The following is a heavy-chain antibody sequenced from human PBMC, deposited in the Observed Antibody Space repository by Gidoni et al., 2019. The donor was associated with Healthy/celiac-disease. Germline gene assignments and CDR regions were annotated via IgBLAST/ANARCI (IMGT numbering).Heavy chain of an antibody. CDR3: VKDHLSAAAAGTFDY. CDR2: ISSNGGST. CDR1: GFTFSRYA. D-gene: IGHD6-13*01. J-gene: IGHJ4*02. Sequence: EVQLVESGGGLVQPGGSLRLSCSAPGFTFSRYAMHWVRQAPGKGLEYVSAISSNGGSTYYADSVKGRFTISRDNSKNTLYLQMSSLRAEDTAVYYCVKDHLSAAAAGTFDYWGQGTLVTVSS. V-gene: IGHV3-64D*06.